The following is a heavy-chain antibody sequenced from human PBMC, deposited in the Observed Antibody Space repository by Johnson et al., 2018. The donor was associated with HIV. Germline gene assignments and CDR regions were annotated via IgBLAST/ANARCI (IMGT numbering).Heavy chain of an antibody. D-gene: IGHD3-16*02. J-gene: IGHJ3*02. CDR2: IYSGGST. Sequence: EVQLVESGGGLIQPGGSLRLSCAASGFTVSSNYMSWVRQAPGKGLEWVSVIYSGGSTYYADSVKGRFPISRDNSKNTLYLQMGSLRAEDMAVYYCARGGITFGGVIAPGAFDIWGQGTMVTVSS. CDR1: GFTVSSNY. CDR3: ARGGITFGGVIAPGAFDI. V-gene: IGHV3-66*03.